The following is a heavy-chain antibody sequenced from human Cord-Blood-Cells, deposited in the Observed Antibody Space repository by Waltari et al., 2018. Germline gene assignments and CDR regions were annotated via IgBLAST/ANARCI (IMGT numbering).Heavy chain of an antibody. Sequence: EVQLVQSGAAVKKPGESLKLSCKGSGYRFTSSWIVWVRQMSVKGLEWMGIIYPGDSDTRYSPSFQGQVTISADKSISTAYLQWSSLKASDTAMYYCARRDLNWGFDYWGQGTLVTVSS. CDR3: ARRDLNWGFDY. CDR2: IYPGDSDT. CDR1: GYRFTSSW. J-gene: IGHJ4*02. D-gene: IGHD7-27*01. V-gene: IGHV5-51*03.